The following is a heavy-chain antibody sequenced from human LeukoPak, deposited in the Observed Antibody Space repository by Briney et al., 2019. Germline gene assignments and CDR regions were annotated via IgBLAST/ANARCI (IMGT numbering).Heavy chain of an antibody. J-gene: IGHJ6*03. CDR2: IYYSGST. V-gene: IGHV4-59*08. CDR3: GRRMDYYYYMDV. CDR1: GGSISSYY. Sequence: SETLSLTCTVSGGSISSYYWSWIRQPPGKGLEWIGYIYYSGSTNYNPSLKSRVTISVDTSKNQFSLKLSSATAADTAVYYCGRRMDYYYYMDVWGKGTTVTVSS.